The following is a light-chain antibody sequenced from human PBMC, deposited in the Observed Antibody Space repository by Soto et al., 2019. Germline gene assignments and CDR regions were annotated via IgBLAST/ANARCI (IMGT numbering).Light chain of an antibody. Sequence: EIVMKQSPTTLSVSPGERATLSCRASQSIRSNLAWYHQKPGQAPRLLIYGASTRATGIPGRFSGSGSGTEFTLTISSLQSEDFAVYYCQQYNDWLSITFGQGTRLEI. V-gene: IGKV3-15*01. J-gene: IGKJ5*01. CDR2: GAS. CDR3: QQYNDWLSIT. CDR1: QSIRSN.